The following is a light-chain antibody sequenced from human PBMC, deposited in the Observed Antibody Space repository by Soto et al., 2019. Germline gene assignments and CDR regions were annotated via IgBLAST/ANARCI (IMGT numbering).Light chain of an antibody. Sequence: QSALTQPASVSGSPGQSITISCTGTSSDVGGYNYVSWYQQHPGKAPKLKIYDVSNRPSGVSNRFSGSKSGNTASLTISGLQAEDEAEYYCSSYTSSSTPCVFGTGTKLTVL. CDR2: DVS. J-gene: IGLJ1*01. CDR1: SSDVGGYNY. V-gene: IGLV2-14*01. CDR3: SSYTSSSTPCV.